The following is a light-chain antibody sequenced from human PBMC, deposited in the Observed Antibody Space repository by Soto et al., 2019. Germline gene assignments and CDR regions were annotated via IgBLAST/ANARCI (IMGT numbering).Light chain of an antibody. J-gene: IGKJ2*03. Sequence: IPMIQSPSTLSASLGETVTISCRAGQSVSKWLAWYRQKPGQAPVLLIHSTSTLQLGVPSRFSGSGWGTEFTLTISNLQPDDSATYYCQQYNSVSSVGQGTKLVIE. V-gene: IGKV1-5*01. CDR1: QSVSKW. CDR3: QQYNSVSS. CDR2: STS.